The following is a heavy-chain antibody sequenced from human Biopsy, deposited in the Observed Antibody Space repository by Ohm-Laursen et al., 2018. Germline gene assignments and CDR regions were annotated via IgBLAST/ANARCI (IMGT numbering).Heavy chain of an antibody. CDR3: ARGYSRRVSIFEASIYWFDT. D-gene: IGHD6-6*01. V-gene: IGHV1-8*01. CDR1: GYSFSTYD. CDR2: MIPSSGKT. J-gene: IGHJ5*02. Sequence: SVKVSCKASGYSFSTYDVNWVRQARGQGLEWMGWMIPSSGKTGYAQRFQGRVTLTMNTSISTAYMELSGLRSEYTAVYFCARGYSRRVSIFEASIYWFDTWGQGTLVTVSS.